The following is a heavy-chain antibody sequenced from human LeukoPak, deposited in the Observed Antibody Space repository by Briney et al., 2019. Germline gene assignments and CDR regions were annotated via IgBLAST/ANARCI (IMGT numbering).Heavy chain of an antibody. J-gene: IGHJ4*02. V-gene: IGHV4-61*02. Sequence: SETLSLTCTVSGGSISSGSYHWSWIRQPAGKGLEWIGRIYTSGSTNYNPSLKSRVTISVDTSKNQFSLKLSSVTAADTAVYYCASSNAIPKYYFDYWGQGTLVTVSS. D-gene: IGHD2-8*01. CDR1: GGSISSGSYH. CDR2: IYTSGST. CDR3: ASSNAIPKYYFDY.